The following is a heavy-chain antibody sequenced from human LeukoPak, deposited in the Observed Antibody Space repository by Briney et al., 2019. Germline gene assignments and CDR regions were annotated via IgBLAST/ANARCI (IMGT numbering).Heavy chain of an antibody. J-gene: IGHJ5*02. Sequence: GGSLRLSCAASGFTFSSYGMHWVRQAPGKGVEWVAFIWYDGGNKYYADSVKGRFTISRDNSKNTLYLQMNSLRAEDTAVYYCAKDTKAGVATGNWFDPWGQGTLVTVSS. D-gene: IGHD6-19*01. V-gene: IGHV3-30*02. CDR2: IWYDGGNK. CDR1: GFTFSSYG. CDR3: AKDTKAGVATGNWFDP.